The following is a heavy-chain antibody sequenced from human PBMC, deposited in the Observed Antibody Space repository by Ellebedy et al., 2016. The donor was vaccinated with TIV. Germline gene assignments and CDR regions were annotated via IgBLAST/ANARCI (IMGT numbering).Heavy chain of an antibody. CDR3: ARSDWQDVDLDRWYFDL. CDR1: GGSFSGYS. Sequence: SETLSLTCGIYGGSFSGYSWSWIRQSPGQGLAWIGEINHRGTTHYNPSLESRVSLSMDTSENKFSVRLNSVTAAYTAVYYCARSDWQDVDLDRWYFDLWGRGTLVTVST. D-gene: IGHD2-21*01. CDR2: INHRGTT. J-gene: IGHJ2*01. V-gene: IGHV4-34*01.